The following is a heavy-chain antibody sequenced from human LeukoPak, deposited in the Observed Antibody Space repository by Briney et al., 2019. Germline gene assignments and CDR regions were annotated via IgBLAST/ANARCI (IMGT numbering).Heavy chain of an antibody. CDR2: IYYSGST. CDR1: GGSISITTYY. J-gene: IGHJ4*02. V-gene: IGHV4-39*07. Sequence: SETLSLTCTVSGGSISITTYYWGWIRQPPGKGLEWIGNIYYSGSTYYNPSLKSRVTISVDTSKNQFSLKLSSVTAADTAVYYCARDYMVRGVIDYWGQGTLSPSPQ. CDR3: ARDYMVRGVIDY. D-gene: IGHD3-10*01.